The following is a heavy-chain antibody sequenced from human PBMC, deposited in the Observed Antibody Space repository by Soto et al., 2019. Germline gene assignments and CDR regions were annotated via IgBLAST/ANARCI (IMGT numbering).Heavy chain of an antibody. V-gene: IGHV4-39*01. D-gene: IGHD3-10*01. Sequence: ETLSLACTVSGGSISSTTYFWAWIRQSPGKGPEWIGSIYYSGSTYFNPSLRSRVTMSVDTSENQFSLRLNSVTAADTAMYYRARQGSSGDYFRNFLWFDPWGQGTLVTVS. J-gene: IGHJ5*02. CDR3: ARQGSSGDYFRNFLWFDP. CDR2: IYYSGST. CDR1: GGSISSTTYF.